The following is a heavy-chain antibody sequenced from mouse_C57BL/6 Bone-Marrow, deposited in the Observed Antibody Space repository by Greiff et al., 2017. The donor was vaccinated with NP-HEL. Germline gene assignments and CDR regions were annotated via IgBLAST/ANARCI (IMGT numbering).Heavy chain of an antibody. V-gene: IGHV1-81*01. J-gene: IGHJ4*01. D-gene: IGHD1-1*01. CDR1: GYTFTSYG. Sequence: QVQLQQSGAELARPGASVKLSCKASGYTFTSYGISWVKQRTGQGLEWIGEIYPRSGNTYYNEKFKGKATLTADKSSSTAYMVLRSLTSEDSAVXVCARDYYGSSPYAMDYWGKGTSVTVSS. CDR3: ARDYYGSSPYAMDY. CDR2: IYPRSGNT.